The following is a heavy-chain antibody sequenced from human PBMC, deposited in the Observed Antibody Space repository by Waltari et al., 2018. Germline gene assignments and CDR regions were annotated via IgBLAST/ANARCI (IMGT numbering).Heavy chain of an antibody. Sequence: QVQLQESGPGLVKPSETLSLTCTVSGGSISSYYWSWIRQPAGKGLEWIGRIYTSGSTNYNPSLKGRVTMAVDTSKNQCSLKLSSVTAADTAVYYCARVLNYGDYGLGFDYWGQGTLVTVSS. V-gene: IGHV4-4*07. CDR2: IYTSGST. CDR1: GGSISSYY. CDR3: ARVLNYGDYGLGFDY. J-gene: IGHJ4*02. D-gene: IGHD4-17*01.